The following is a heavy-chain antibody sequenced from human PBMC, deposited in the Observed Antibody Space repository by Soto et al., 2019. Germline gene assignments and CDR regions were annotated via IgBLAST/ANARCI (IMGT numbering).Heavy chain of an antibody. V-gene: IGHV3-23*01. CDR2: TGATGRTT. CDR3: ATVHNTSRSFDY. CDR1: GFTFSIYA. D-gene: IGHD1-20*01. J-gene: IGHJ4*02. Sequence: EVQLLESGGGSVQPGGSLRLSCAASGFTFSIYAMTWVRQAPGKGLEWVSTTGATGRTTYYADSVKGRFTVSRDNSKNTLDLQMSNLRAEDTAVYYCATVHNTSRSFDYWGQGTLVTVSS.